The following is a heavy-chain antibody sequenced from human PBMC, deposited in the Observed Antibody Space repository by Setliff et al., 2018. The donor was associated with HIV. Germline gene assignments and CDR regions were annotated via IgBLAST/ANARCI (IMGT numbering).Heavy chain of an antibody. CDR2: IYYSGST. D-gene: IGHD6-6*01. CDR3: AREYSSSSRWFDP. Sequence: SETLSLTCTVSGGSISSHYWSWIRQPPGKGLEWIGYIYYSGSTNYNPSLKSRVTISVDTSKNQFSLELTSVTPADTAVYYCAREYSSSSRWFDPWGQGTLVTAPQ. V-gene: IGHV4-59*11. J-gene: IGHJ5*02. CDR1: GGSISSHY.